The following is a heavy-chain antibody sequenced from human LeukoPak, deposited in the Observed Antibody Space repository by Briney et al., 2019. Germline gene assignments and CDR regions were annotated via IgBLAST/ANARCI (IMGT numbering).Heavy chain of an antibody. CDR2: ITSTGEST. V-gene: IGHV3-23*01. CDR3: AKDRPNYFGTNGHYYRRDGDF. J-gene: IGHJ4*02. Sequence: GGSLRLSCAASEFTFSIYAMSWVRQAPGRGLEWVASITSTGESTWYAGSVKGRFTISRDNSKYTVYLQMNSLRAEDTAIYYCAKDRPNYFGTNGHYYRRDGDFWGQGTLVNVSS. CDR1: EFTFSIYA. D-gene: IGHD3-22*01.